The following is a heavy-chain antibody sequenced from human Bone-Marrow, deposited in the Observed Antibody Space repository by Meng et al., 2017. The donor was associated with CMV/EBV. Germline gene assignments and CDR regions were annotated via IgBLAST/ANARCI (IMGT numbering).Heavy chain of an antibody. CDR3: ARGSNDILTGYTY. D-gene: IGHD3-9*01. J-gene: IGHJ4*02. Sequence: ASVKVSCKASGYTFTSYDINWVRQATGQGLEWMGWMNPNSGNTGYAQKFQGRVTITGNTSISTAYMELSSLRSEDTAVYYCARGSNDILTGYTYWGQGNLVTVSS. CDR1: GYTFTSYD. V-gene: IGHV1-8*03. CDR2: MNPNSGNT.